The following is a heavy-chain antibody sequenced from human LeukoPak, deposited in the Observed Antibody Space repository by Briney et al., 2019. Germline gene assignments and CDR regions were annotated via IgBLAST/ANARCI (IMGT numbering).Heavy chain of an antibody. J-gene: IGHJ4*02. V-gene: IGHV3-21*01. D-gene: IGHD3-16*01. CDR3: ARAGLGELYYFDY. CDR1: GFTFSSYS. Sequence: GGSLRLSCAASGFTFSSYSMNWVRQAPGKGLEWVSSISSSSSYIYYADSVKGRFTISRDNAKNSLYLQMNSLRAEDTAVYYCARAGLGELYYFDYWGQGTLVTVSS. CDR2: ISSSSSYI.